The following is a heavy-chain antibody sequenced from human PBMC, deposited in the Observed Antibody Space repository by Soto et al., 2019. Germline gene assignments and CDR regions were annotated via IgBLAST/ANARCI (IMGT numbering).Heavy chain of an antibody. CDR2: IYYSGST. CDR3: ARSCGVAAAGPFDY. CDR1: GGSISSGGYY. J-gene: IGHJ4*02. D-gene: IGHD6-13*01. Sequence: QVQLQESGPGLVKPSQTLSLTCTVSGGSISSGGYYWSWIRQHPGKGLEWIGYIYYSGSTYYNPSLTSRVTISIGTSKNLFALMLSSLTAAATAVYYGARSCGVAAAGPFDYWGQGTLVSVSS. V-gene: IGHV4-31*03.